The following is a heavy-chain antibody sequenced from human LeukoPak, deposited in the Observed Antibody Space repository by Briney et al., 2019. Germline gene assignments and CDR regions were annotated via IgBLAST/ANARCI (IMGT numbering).Heavy chain of an antibody. CDR1: GFTFSSYA. CDR3: ARTGIAARPTVWFDP. CDR2: INSDGSST. V-gene: IGHV3-74*01. J-gene: IGHJ5*02. D-gene: IGHD6-6*01. Sequence: GGSLRLSCVASGFTFSSYAMSWVRQAPGKGLVWVSYINSDGSSTNYVDSVKGRFTISRDNAKNTLYLQMNSLRAEDTALYYCARTGIAARPTVWFDPWGQGTLVTVSS.